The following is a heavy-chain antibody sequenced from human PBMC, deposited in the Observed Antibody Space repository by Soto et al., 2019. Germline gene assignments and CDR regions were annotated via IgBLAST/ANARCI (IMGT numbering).Heavy chain of an antibody. V-gene: IGHV1-18*01. CDR2: ISAYNGNT. CDR3: ARVSRYNWNYGWSFDL. D-gene: IGHD1-7*01. Sequence: QVRLVQSGAEVKKPGASVKVSCKASGYTFTSYGISWVRQAPGQGLEWMGWISAYNGNTNYAQKVQGRVTMTTDTSTSTAYMELRSLRSDDTAVYYCARVSRYNWNYGWSFDLWCRGTLVTVSS. J-gene: IGHJ2*01. CDR1: GYTFTSYG.